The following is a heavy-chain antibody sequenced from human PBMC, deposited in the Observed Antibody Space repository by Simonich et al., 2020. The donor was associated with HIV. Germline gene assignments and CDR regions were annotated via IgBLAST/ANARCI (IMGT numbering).Heavy chain of an antibody. V-gene: IGHV4-34*01. Sequence: VQLVESGGGLVKPGGSLRLSCAASGFTFSSYGMNWVRQAPGKGLEWIWEISHNGGTDYNPSLMSRLTLSVDTSKNQLSLKLSSVTAADTAVYYCARHYHIAAGRRWFDPWGQGTLVTVSS. D-gene: IGHD6-13*01. J-gene: IGHJ5*02. CDR1: GFTFSSYG. CDR3: ARHYHIAAGRRWFDP. CDR2: ISHNGGT.